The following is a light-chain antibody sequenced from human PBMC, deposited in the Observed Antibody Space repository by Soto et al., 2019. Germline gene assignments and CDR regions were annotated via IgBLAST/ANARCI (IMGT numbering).Light chain of an antibody. J-gene: IGLJ2*01. V-gene: IGLV2-8*01. CDR2: EVS. CDR1: SSDVGGYNY. CDR3: SSYAGNNVV. Sequence: QSALTQPPSASGSPGQSVTISCTGTSSDVGGYNYVSWYQQCSGKAPKLMIYEVSKRPSGVPDRFSGSKSGDTASLTVSGLQAEDEADYYCSSYAGNNVVFGGGTQLTVL.